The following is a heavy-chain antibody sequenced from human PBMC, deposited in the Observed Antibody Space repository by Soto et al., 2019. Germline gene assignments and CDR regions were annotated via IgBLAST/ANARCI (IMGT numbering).Heavy chain of an antibody. J-gene: IGHJ4*02. CDR1: GGTFSRYA. CDR3: ARGLDYDSSAFYFFF. V-gene: IGHV1-69*01. D-gene: IGHD3-22*01. CDR2: IVPMFGKA. Sequence: QIQLLQSGAELKKPGSSVKVSCKASGGTFSRYALNWVRQAPGQGPEWMGGIVPMFGKANYAQKFQCRVTITADESTSTAYMELSSLRSEDTAMYYCARGLDYDSSAFYFFFWGQGTLVTVSS.